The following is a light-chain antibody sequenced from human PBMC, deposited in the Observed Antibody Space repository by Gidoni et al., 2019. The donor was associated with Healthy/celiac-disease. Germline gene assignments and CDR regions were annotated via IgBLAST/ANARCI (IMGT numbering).Light chain of an antibody. CDR1: QSVSSN. J-gene: IGKJ5*01. V-gene: IGKV3-15*01. Sequence: EIVMTQSPATLSVSPGARATLSCRASQSVSSNLAWYQQKPGQAPRLLIYGASTRATGIPARFSGSGSGTEFTLTISSLQSEDLAVYYCQQYNNWLSITFGQXTRLEIK. CDR2: GAS. CDR3: QQYNNWLSIT.